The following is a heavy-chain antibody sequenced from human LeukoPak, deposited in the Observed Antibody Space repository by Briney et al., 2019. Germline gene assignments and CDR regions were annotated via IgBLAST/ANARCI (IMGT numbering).Heavy chain of an antibody. V-gene: IGHV1-8*02. J-gene: IGHJ3*02. CDR1: GYSFTNYD. CDR3: ARGGDIVVVVAATDVTWAFDI. CDR2: MNPNSGIT. Sequence: ASVKVSCKASGYSFTNYDINWVRQATGQGLEWMGWMNPNSGITAYAQKLQGRVTMTTDTSTSTAYMELRSLRSDDTAVYYCARGGDIVVVVAATDVTWAFDIWGQGTMVTVSS. D-gene: IGHD2-15*01.